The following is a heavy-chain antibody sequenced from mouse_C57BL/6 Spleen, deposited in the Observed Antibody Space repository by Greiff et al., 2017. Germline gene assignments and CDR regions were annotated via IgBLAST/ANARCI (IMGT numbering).Heavy chain of an antibody. CDR1: GYTFTSYW. V-gene: IGHV1-69*01. CDR3: ARTAQATYFDD. CDR2: IDPSDSYT. J-gene: IGHJ2*01. Sequence: VQLQQPGAELVMPGASVKLSCKASGYTFTSYWMHWVKQRPGQGLEWIGEIDPSDSYTNYNQKFKGKSTLTVDKSSSTAYMQLSSLTSEDSAVYYCARTAQATYFDDWGQGTTLTVSS. D-gene: IGHD3-2*02.